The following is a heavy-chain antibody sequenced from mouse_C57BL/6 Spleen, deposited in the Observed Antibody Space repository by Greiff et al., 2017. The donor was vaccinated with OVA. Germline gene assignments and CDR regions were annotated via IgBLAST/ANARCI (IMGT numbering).Heavy chain of an antibody. CDR1: GYTFTSYW. Sequence: QVQLQQPGAELVMPGASVKLSCKASGYTFTSYWMHWVKQRPGQGLEWIGEIDPSDSYTNYNQKFKGKSTLTADKSSSTAYMQLSSLSSEASAVYYCARGFDYWGQGTTLTVSS. V-gene: IGHV1-69*01. J-gene: IGHJ2*01. CDR3: ARGFDY. CDR2: IDPSDSYT.